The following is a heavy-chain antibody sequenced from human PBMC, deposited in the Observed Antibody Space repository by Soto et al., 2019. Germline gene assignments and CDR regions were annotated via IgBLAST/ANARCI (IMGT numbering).Heavy chain of an antibody. V-gene: IGHV1-2*02. D-gene: IGHD6-19*01. Sequence: QVQLVQSGAEVKKPGASVKVSCKASGYTFTDYYMNWVRQAPGQGLEWMGWINPNSGVTNYAQKFQGRVNMTRDTSISTAYMDLSRLRSDDTALYYWARGALTVANWFDPWGQGTQVTVSS. CDR2: INPNSGVT. J-gene: IGHJ5*02. CDR3: ARGALTVANWFDP. CDR1: GYTFTDYY.